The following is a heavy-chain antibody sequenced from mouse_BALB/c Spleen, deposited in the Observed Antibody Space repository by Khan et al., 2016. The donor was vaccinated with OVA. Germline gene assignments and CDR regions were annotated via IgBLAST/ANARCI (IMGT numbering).Heavy chain of an antibody. CDR2: INSNGGST. CDR1: GFTFSSYG. CDR3: ERMARTIN. J-gene: IGHJ2*01. Sequence: EVELVESGGGLVQPGGSLKLSCAASGFTFSSYGMSWVRQTPDKRLELVATINSNGGSTYYPASVQGRFTISRDNAKNTLYLQMSSLKSEDTAKYDGERMARTINWGQGTTLTVSS. V-gene: IGHV5-6-3*01.